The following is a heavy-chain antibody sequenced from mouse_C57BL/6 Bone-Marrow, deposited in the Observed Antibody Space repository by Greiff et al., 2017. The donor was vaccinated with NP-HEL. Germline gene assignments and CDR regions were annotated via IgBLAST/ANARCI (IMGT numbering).Heavy chain of an antibody. J-gene: IGHJ4*01. Sequence: DVMLVESGEGLVKPGGSLKLSCAASGFTFSSYAMSWVRQTPEKRLEWVAYISSGGDYIYYADTVKGRVTISRDNARNTLYLQMSSLTSEDTAMYYCTRGRYYYAMDYWGQGTSVTVSS. V-gene: IGHV5-9-1*02. CDR3: TRGRYYYAMDY. CDR2: ISSGGDYI. CDR1: GFTFSSYA. D-gene: IGHD1-1*01.